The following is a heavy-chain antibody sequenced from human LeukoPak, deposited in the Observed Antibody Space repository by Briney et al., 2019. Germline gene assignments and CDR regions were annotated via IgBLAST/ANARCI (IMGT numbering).Heavy chain of an antibody. J-gene: IGHJ6*03. D-gene: IGHD3-10*02. Sequence: SETLSLTCTVSGGSISSYYWSWIRQPPGKGLEWIGYIYTSGSTNYNPSLKSRVTISVDTSKNQFSLKLSSVTAADTAVYYCARHVQYRYMDVWGKGTTVTVSS. CDR1: GGSISSYY. CDR2: IYTSGST. V-gene: IGHV4-4*09. CDR3: ARHVQYRYMDV.